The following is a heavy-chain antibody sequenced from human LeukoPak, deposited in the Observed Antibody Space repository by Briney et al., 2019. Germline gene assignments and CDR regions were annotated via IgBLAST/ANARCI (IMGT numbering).Heavy chain of an antibody. CDR2: IYYSGST. J-gene: IGHJ5*02. Sequence: PSETLSLTCTVSGGSISSYYWSWIRQPPGKGLEWIGYIYYSGSTNYNPSLKSRVTISVDTSKNQSSLKLSSVTAADTAVYYCATLTYGSGSYYNPWGQGTLVTVSS. D-gene: IGHD3-10*01. V-gene: IGHV4-59*08. CDR1: GGSISSYY. CDR3: ATLTYGSGSYYNP.